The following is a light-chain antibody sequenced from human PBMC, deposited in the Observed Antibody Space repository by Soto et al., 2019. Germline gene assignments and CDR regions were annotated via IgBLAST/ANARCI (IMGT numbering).Light chain of an antibody. CDR1: QNIYSN. CDR2: RAS. CDR3: QHRSIWPA. V-gene: IGKV3-15*01. J-gene: IGKJ5*01. Sequence: ILIKKCPASLSVYQGERATLSCRASQNIYSNIAWYQQRPGQAPRLLIYRASTRATGVPARFSGSGSGTEFTLTISILQSEDFAVYYCQHRSIWPAFGQGTRLEI.